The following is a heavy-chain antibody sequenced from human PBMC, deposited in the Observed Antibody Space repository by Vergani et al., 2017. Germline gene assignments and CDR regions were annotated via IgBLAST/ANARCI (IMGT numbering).Heavy chain of an antibody. V-gene: IGHV5-51*01. CDR2: INPIDSKI. CDR3: TRHVPCGDGACLHFYH. J-gene: IGHJ4*02. CDR1: ESSFISNE. D-gene: IGHD2-21*01. Sequence: EVMLVQSGAEVKKPGESLTISCKYSESSFISNEIAWVRQMSGKGLQWMGNINPIDSKIAYSPSFQGQAIMSLDKSITTAYLQWRSLKASDTAIYYCTRHVPCGDGACLHFYHWGQRTQVTVSS.